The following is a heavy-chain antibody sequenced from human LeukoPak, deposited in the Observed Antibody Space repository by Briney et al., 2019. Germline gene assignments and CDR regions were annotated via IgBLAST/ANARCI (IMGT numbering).Heavy chain of an antibody. Sequence: RGSLRLSCAAAGFTVSSNYMSWVRQAPGRGLEWVSVIYSGGSTYYADSVKGRFTISRDNSKNTLYLQMNSLRAEDTAVYYCARDQRVVVTALARHYYYYGMDVWGQGTTVTVSS. D-gene: IGHD2-21*02. J-gene: IGHJ6*02. CDR2: IYSGGST. CDR3: ARDQRVVVTALARHYYYYGMDV. CDR1: GFTVSSNY. V-gene: IGHV3-66*01.